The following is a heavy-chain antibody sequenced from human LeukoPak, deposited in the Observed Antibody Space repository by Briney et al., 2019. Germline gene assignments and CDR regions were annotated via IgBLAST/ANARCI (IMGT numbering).Heavy chain of an antibody. V-gene: IGHV4-59*01. CDR1: GGSISSGY. J-gene: IGHJ6*02. CDR2: IYYRGST. CDR3: ARSQSNYDILTGYYYNYGMDV. Sequence: PSETLSLTCTVSGGSISSGYWSWIRQPPGKGLEWIGHIYYRGSTNYNPSLKSRVTISVDTSKNELSLKLSSVTAADTAVYYCARSQSNYDILTGYYYNYGMDVWGQGTTVTVSS. D-gene: IGHD3-9*01.